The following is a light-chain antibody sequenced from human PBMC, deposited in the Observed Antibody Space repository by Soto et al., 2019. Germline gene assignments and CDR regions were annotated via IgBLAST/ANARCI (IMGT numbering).Light chain of an antibody. Sequence: DIHMTQSPSTLSASVGDEVTITCRASQSFSSWLAWYQQKPGKAPKLLIYDASSLESGVPSRFSGGGSGTEFTLTISSLQPDDFATYYCQQYYNYPETFGQGTKVDIK. CDR1: QSFSSW. CDR2: DAS. J-gene: IGKJ1*01. CDR3: QQYYNYPET. V-gene: IGKV1-5*01.